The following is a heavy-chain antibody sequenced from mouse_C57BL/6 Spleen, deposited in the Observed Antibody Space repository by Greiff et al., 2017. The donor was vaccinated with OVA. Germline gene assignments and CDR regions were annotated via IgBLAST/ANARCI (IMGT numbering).Heavy chain of an antibody. J-gene: IGHJ4*01. CDR2: INPNNGGT. CDR1: GYTFTDYY. CDR3: ARWGLLRYYYAMDY. D-gene: IGHD1-1*01. Sequence: VQLQQSGPELVKPGASVKISCKASGYTFTDYYMNWVKQSHGKSLEWIGDINPNNGGTSYNQKFKGKATLTVDKSSSTAYMELRSLTSEDSAVYYCARWGLLRYYYAMDYWGQGTSVTVSS. V-gene: IGHV1-26*01.